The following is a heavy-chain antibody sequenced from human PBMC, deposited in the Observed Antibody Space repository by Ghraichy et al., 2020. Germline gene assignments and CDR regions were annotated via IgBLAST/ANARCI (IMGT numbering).Heavy chain of an antibody. V-gene: IGHV4-39*01. CDR2: IYYSGST. CDR3: ARKIRQLIWRGYWLDP. CDR1: GGSISSSSYH. J-gene: IGHJ5*02. Sequence: SQTLSLTCTVSGGSISSSSYHWGWIRQPPGQGLEWIGSIYYSGSTYYNPSLKSRVTISVDTSKNQFSLKLSSVTAADTAVYYCARKIRQLIWRGYWLDPWGQGTLVTVSS. D-gene: IGHD3-10*01.